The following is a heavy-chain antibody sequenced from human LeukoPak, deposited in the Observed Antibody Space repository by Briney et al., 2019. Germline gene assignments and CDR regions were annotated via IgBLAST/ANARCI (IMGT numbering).Heavy chain of an antibody. CDR3: ARVGFDDFWSGYLISDAFDI. J-gene: IGHJ3*02. D-gene: IGHD3-3*01. CDR2: VYYSGST. Sequence: PSQTLSLTCTVSGGSISSGDYYWSWIRQPPGKGLEWIGYVYYSGSTYYNPSLKGRVTISVDTSKNQFSLKLSSVTAADTAVYYCARVGFDDFWSGYLISDAFDIWGQGTMVTVSS. V-gene: IGHV4-30-4*08. CDR1: GGSISSGDYY.